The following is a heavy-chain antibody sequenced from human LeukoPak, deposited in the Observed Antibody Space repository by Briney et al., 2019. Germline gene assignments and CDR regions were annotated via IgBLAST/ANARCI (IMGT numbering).Heavy chain of an antibody. J-gene: IGHJ4*02. CDR3: ARRPTVTTFFDY. D-gene: IGHD4-17*01. V-gene: IGHV4-59*01. Sequence: SETLSLTCTVSGGSISSYYWSWIRQPPGKGLEWIGYIYNSGSTNYNPSLKSRVTISVDTSKNQFSLKLSSVTAADTAVYDCARRPTVTTFFDYWGQGTLVTVSS. CDR1: GGSISSYY. CDR2: IYNSGST.